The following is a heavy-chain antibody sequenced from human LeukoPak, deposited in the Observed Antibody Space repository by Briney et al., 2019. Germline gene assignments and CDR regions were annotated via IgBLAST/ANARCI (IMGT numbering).Heavy chain of an antibody. J-gene: IGHJ4*02. CDR2: IGNNGGGI. V-gene: IGHV3-23*01. CDR1: GFTFSTYT. D-gene: IGHD7-27*01. Sequence: GGSLRLSCVASGFTFSTYTMYWVRHPPGKRLEWVSIIGNNGGGIHYADSVKGRFTISRDNFKNALYLQMNSLRVEDTAVYYCAIDPNWGTHSWGQGVLVTVSS. CDR3: AIDPNWGTHS.